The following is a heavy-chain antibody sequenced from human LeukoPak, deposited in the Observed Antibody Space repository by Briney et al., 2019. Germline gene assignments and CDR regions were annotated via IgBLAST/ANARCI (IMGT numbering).Heavy chain of an antibody. V-gene: IGHV1-18*01. J-gene: IGHJ5*02. CDR2: ISAYNGNT. CDR1: GYTFTSYD. CDR3: ARRDCSGGSCYAGNWFDP. D-gene: IGHD2-15*01. Sequence: ASVKVSCKASGYTFTSYDINWVRQAPGQGLEWMGWISAYNGNTNYAQKLQGRVTMTTDTSTSTAYMELRSLRSDDTAVYYCARRDCSGGSCYAGNWFDPWGQGTLVTVSS.